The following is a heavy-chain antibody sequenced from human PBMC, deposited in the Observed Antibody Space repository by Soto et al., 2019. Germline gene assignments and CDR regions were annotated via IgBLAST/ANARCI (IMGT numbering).Heavy chain of an antibody. CDR2: INPNSGGT. CDR1: GYTFTGYY. CDR3: ARLVLRFLEWIDAFDI. Sequence: ASVKVSCKASGYTFTGYYMHWVRQAPGQGLEWMGWINPNSGGTNYAQKFQGRVTMTRDTSISTAYMELSRLRSDDTAVYYCARLVLRFLEWIDAFDIWGQGTMVTVSS. J-gene: IGHJ3*02. D-gene: IGHD3-3*01. V-gene: IGHV1-2*02.